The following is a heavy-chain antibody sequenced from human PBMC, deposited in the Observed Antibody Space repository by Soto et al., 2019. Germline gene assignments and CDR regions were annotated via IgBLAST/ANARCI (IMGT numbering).Heavy chain of an antibody. V-gene: IGHV4-39*01. CDR3: ARHPRYFSYYHYMDV. CDR2: IYYSGST. CDR1: GGSISSSSYY. J-gene: IGHJ6*03. Sequence: SETLSLTCTVAGGSISSSSYYWGWIRQPPGKGLEWIGSIYYSGSTYYNPSLKSRVTISVDSSKSQFSLKLSSVTAADTAVYYCARHPRYFSYYHYMDVWGKGTTVTVSS. D-gene: IGHD3-9*01.